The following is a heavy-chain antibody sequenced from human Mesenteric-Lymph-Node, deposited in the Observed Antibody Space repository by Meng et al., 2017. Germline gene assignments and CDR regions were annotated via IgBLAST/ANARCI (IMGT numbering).Heavy chain of an antibody. V-gene: IGHV3-49*03. D-gene: IGHD3-3*01. CDR2: IRAKSFGGTA. Sequence: GESLKISCTTSGFTFGDYAMAWFRRAPGKGLEWVSFIRAKSFGGTAEYAASVKGRFTISRDDSKSIAYLQMNSLKTEDTAVYYCTRLLFWSGSVFDPWGQGTLVT. CDR1: GFTFGDYA. J-gene: IGHJ5*02. CDR3: TRLLFWSGSVFDP.